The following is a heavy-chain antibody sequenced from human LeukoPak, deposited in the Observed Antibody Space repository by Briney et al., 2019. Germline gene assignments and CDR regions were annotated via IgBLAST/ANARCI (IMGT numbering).Heavy chain of an antibody. CDR2: ISAYNGNT. J-gene: IGHJ5*02. V-gene: IGHV1-18*01. CDR3: ARNRLLRREGSWFDP. Sequence: ASVKVSCKASGYTFTSYGISWVRQAPGQGLEWMGWISAYNGNTNYAQKLQGRVAMTTDTSTSTAYMELRSLRSDDTAVYYCARNRLLRREGSWFDPWGQGTLVTVSS. D-gene: IGHD2-21*02. CDR1: GYTFTSYG.